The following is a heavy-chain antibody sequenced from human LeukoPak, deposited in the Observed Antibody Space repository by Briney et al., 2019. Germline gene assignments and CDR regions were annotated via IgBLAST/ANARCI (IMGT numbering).Heavy chain of an antibody. J-gene: IGHJ3*02. D-gene: IGHD3-9*01. CDR3: ARASSKQLAGYLPDGFNI. V-gene: IGHV3-21*01. CDR1: VFTFRICS. Sequence: RPGGSLRLSCAASVFTFRICSMKCLRQAPGKGLEWVSSISSSGTYVYYADSVKGRFTISRDNAKNSLSLQMNSLRADDAAVYYCARASSKQLAGYLPDGFNIWGQGTMVTVSS. CDR2: ISSSGTYV.